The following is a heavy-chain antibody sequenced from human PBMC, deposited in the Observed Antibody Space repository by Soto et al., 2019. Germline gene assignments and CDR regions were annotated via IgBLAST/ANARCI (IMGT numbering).Heavy chain of an antibody. D-gene: IGHD3-16*02. J-gene: IGHJ6*02. V-gene: IGHV3-21*01. CDR3: ARGGYRHRPPAAHLHYYSGMDV. CDR2: ISSSSSYI. CDR1: GFTFSSYS. Sequence: GGSLRLSCAASGFTFSSYSMNWVRQAPGKGLEWVSSISSSSSYIYYADSVKGRFTISRDNAKNSLYLQMNSLRAEDTAVYYCARGGYRHRPPAAHLHYYSGMDVCGQGTTVAVS.